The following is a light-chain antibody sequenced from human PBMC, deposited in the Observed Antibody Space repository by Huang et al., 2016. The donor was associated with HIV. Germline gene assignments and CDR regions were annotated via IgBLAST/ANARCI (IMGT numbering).Light chain of an antibody. Sequence: DIVMTQSPDSLAVSLGERATINCKSSQSVLYSSNNKNYLAWYQQKPGQPPKLRIYWASTRESGVPNRLSGSGSGTDFTLTISSLQAEDVAVYYCQQYYSSPRTFGQGTKVEIK. V-gene: IGKV4-1*01. CDR2: WAS. CDR3: QQYYSSPRT. CDR1: QSVLYSSNNKNY. J-gene: IGKJ1*01.